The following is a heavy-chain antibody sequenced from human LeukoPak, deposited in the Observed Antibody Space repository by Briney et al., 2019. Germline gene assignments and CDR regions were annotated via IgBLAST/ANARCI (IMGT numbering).Heavy chain of an antibody. CDR2: IKQNGSEK. V-gene: IGHV3-7*01. J-gene: IGHJ3*02. Sequence: PGGSLRLSCAASGFTFSNYWMSWVRQAPGKGLEWVANIKQNGSEKYYVDSVRGRFTISRDNAKNSLYLQMNSLRAEDTAVYYCARGGRNDEGAFDIWGQGTMVTVSS. CDR3: ARGGRNDEGAFDI. D-gene: IGHD1-1*01. CDR1: GFTFSNYW.